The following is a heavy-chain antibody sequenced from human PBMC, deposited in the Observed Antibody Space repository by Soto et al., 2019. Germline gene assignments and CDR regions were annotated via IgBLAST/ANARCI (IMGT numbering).Heavy chain of an antibody. V-gene: IGHV3-30*18. D-gene: IGHD3-10*01. CDR1: GFTFSSYG. CDR3: AKPYYYGSGSYFPYDY. CDR2: ISYDGSNK. Sequence: QVQLVESGGGVVQPGRSLRLSCAASGFTFSSYGMHWVRQAPGKGLEWVAVISYDGSNKYYADSVKGRFTISRDNSKNTLYLQMNSLRAEDTAVYYCAKPYYYGSGSYFPYDYWGQGTLVTVSS. J-gene: IGHJ4*02.